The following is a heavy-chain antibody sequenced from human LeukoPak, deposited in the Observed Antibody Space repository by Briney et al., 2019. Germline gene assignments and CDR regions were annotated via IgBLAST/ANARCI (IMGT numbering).Heavy chain of an antibody. CDR1: RGSISSSSYF. D-gene: IGHD1-1*01. CDR3: AREKIGTGTILGKDYYYMDV. CDR2: INYSRSP. J-gene: IGHJ6*03. Sequence: SETLSLTCTVSRGSISSSSYFWGWIRQPPGKGLEWIGTINYSRSPYYNPSLRSRVTISLDTSENQFSLKLSSVTAADTATYYCAREKIGTGTILGKDYYYMDVWGKGTTVTVSS. V-gene: IGHV4-39*07.